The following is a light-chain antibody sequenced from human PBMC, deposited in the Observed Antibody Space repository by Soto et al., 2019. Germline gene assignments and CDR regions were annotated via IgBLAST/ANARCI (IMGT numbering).Light chain of an antibody. J-gene: IGKJ1*01. Sequence: EVVLTQSPATLSLSPGERATLSCRASQSVGSHLVWYQQKPGQAPNLLIYDASNRATGIPARFIGSGSGTDFTLTISSLEPEDFAVYYCQHSRTWPLVTFGQGTKVEIK. V-gene: IGKV3-11*01. CDR3: QHSRTWPLVT. CDR1: QSVGSH. CDR2: DAS.